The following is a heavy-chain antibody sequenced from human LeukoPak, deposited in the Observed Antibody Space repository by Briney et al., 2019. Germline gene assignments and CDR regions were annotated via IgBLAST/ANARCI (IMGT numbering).Heavy chain of an antibody. CDR2: ISSSSSLI. D-gene: IGHD4-11*01. CDR3: ARMPSYSNYAYYFMDV. J-gene: IGHJ6*03. Sequence: GGSLRLSCAASGFTFSSYRMRWVRQAPGKGLEWVSSISSSSSLIKYADSQKGRFTISRDNAKNSVYLQMNGLRAEDTAVYCCARMPSYSNYAYYFMDVWGKGTTVTVSS. CDR1: GFTFSSYR. V-gene: IGHV3-21*01.